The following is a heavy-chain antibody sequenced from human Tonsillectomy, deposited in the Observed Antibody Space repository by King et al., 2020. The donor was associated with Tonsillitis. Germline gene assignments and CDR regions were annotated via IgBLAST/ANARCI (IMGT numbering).Heavy chain of an antibody. D-gene: IGHD4-17*01. Sequence: VQLVESGGGLVQPGGSLRLSCAASGLTLSGHSMNWVRQAPGKGLEWLSYITSSGSSVYYADSVKGRFTVSRDNAKNSLYLQMNSLGAEDTAVYYCARVVDDYGDYVYWYFDLWGRGTQVTVSS. V-gene: IGHV3-48*01. CDR2: ITSSGSSV. J-gene: IGHJ2*01. CDR1: GLTLSGHS. CDR3: ARVVDDYGDYVYWYFDL.